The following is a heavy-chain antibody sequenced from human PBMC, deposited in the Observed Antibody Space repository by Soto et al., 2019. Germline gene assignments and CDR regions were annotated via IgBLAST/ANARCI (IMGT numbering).Heavy chain of an antibody. CDR2: ISGSGGST. Sequence: LRLSCAASGFTFSSYAMSWVRQAPGKGLEWVSAISGSGGSTYYADSVKGRFTISRDNSKNTLYLQMNSLRAEDTAVYYCAKDRTYYDFWSGYYRSYGMDVWGQGTTVTVSS. D-gene: IGHD3-3*01. V-gene: IGHV3-23*01. CDR3: AKDRTYYDFWSGYYRSYGMDV. CDR1: GFTFSSYA. J-gene: IGHJ6*02.